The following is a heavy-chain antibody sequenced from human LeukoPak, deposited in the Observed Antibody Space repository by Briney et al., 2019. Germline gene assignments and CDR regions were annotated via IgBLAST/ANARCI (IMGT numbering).Heavy chain of an antibody. Sequence: GGSLRLSCAASGFTVSSNYMSWVRQPPGKGLEWVSVIYSGGSTYYADSVKGRFTISRDNSKNTLYLQMNSRRAEDTAVYYCARRRAMVRGAFDIWGQGTMVTVSS. CDR1: GFTVSSNY. J-gene: IGHJ3*02. CDR2: IYSGGST. V-gene: IGHV3-53*01. D-gene: IGHD5-18*01. CDR3: ARRRAMVRGAFDI.